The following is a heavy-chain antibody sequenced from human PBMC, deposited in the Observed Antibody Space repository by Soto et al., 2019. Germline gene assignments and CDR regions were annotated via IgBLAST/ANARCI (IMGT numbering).Heavy chain of an antibody. D-gene: IGHD3-10*01. V-gene: IGHV3-30-3*02. Sequence: PGGSLRLSCAVSGFTLSTFAMHWVRQAPGKGLEWVATTSYDGLNTFYGESVRGRFSISRDTSKNTLFPQMNSLKTEDTAVYYCAKSSSGLRDYFDSWGRGTLVTVSS. CDR1: GFTLSTFA. J-gene: IGHJ4*02. CDR3: AKSSSGLRDYFDS. CDR2: TSYDGLNT.